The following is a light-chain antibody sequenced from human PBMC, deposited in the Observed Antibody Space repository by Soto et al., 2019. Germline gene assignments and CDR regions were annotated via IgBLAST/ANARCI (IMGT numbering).Light chain of an antibody. CDR1: QSVSSY. Sequence: EIVLTQSPATLSLSPGERATLSCRASQSVSSYLAWYQQKPGQAPRLLIYDASNRATRIPARFSGSGSGTDFTLTIRSLEPEDFSVYYYQQRSNWPLWTFGQGTKVEIK. CDR3: QQRSNWPLWT. V-gene: IGKV3-11*01. CDR2: DAS. J-gene: IGKJ1*01.